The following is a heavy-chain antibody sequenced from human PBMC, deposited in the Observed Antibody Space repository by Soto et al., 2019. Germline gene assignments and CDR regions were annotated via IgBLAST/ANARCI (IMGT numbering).Heavy chain of an antibody. CDR3: WLTTAPLYFDAMDG. V-gene: IGHV3-48*02. D-gene: IGHD4-17*01. J-gene: IGHJ6*02. Sequence: GGSLRLSCAASGFTLGSYSMNWVRQAPGKGLEWVAYISSSSSTIYYADSVKGRFTISRDNAKNSLYLQMNSLRDEDTAVYYGWLTTAPLYFDAMDGWGPGTTVTVSS. CDR1: GFTLGSYS. CDR2: ISSSSSTI.